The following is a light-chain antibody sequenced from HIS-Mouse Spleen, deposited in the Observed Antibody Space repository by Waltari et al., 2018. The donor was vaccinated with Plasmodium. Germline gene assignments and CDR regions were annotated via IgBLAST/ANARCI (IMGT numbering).Light chain of an antibody. J-gene: IGKJ1*01. CDR2: KAS. CDR3: QQYNSYWT. V-gene: IGKV1-5*03. Sequence: DIQMTQSPSPLPDSVGDRVTITCRASQRISSWLAWYQQKPGKAPKLLIYKASSLESGVPSRFSGSGSGTEFTLTISSLQPDDFATYYCQQYNSYWTFGQGTKVEIK. CDR1: QRISSW.